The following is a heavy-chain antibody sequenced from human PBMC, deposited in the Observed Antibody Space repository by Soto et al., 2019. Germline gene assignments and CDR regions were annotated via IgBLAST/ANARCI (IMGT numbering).Heavy chain of an antibody. CDR3: AKDDYGDYSSRRVP. CDR2: IWYDGSNK. CDR1: GFTFSSYG. Sequence: GGSLRLSCAASGFTFSSYGMHWVRQAPGKGLEWVAVIWYDGSNKYYADSVKGRFTISRDNSKNTLYLQMNSLRAEDTAVYYCAKDDYGDYSSRRVPSGQGTLVTVSS. D-gene: IGHD4-17*01. J-gene: IGHJ5*02. V-gene: IGHV3-33*06.